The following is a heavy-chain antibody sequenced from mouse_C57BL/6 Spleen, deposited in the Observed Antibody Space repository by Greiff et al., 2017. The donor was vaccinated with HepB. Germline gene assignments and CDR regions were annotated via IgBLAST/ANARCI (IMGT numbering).Heavy chain of an antibody. CDR2: INPGSGST. Sequence: QVQLQQSGAELVRPGTSVKVSCKASGYAFTNYLIEWVKQRPGQGLEWIGVINPGSGSTNYNEKFKGKAKLTADKSSSTAYMQLSSLTSEDSAVYFCARGEGFIWGTGTTVTVAS. CDR3: ARGEGFI. J-gene: IGHJ1*03. V-gene: IGHV1-54*01. CDR1: GYAFTNYL.